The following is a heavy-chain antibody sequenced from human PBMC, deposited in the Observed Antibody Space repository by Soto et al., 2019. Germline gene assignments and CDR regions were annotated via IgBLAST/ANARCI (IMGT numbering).Heavy chain of an antibody. CDR3: ATSVRSYYAMDV. CDR1: GFTFSTYT. Sequence: AGGSLRLSCEASGFTFSTYTMNWVRQAPGKGLEWVSSISGSSRYIYYADSVKGRFTVSRDNPKNSVYLQMNSLRAEDTAVYYCATSVRSYYAMDVWVQGTTVTVSS. D-gene: IGHD3-10*01. CDR2: ISGSSRYI. V-gene: IGHV3-21*01. J-gene: IGHJ6*02.